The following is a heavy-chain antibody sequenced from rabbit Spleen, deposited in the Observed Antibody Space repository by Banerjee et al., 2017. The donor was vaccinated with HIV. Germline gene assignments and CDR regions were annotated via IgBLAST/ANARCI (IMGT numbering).Heavy chain of an antibody. CDR1: GFSFSDRDV. D-gene: IGHD1-1*01. J-gene: IGHJ3*01. Sequence: QEQLVEYGGDLVQPEGSLTLTCKASGFSFSDRDVMCWVRQAPGKGLEWIGYIDLVFGSTYYASWVNGRFTISSHNAQNTLYLQLNSLTAADTATYFCVRGASSSGYYSLWGQWTLVTVS. CDR2: IDLVFGST. CDR3: VRGASSSGYYSL. V-gene: IGHV1S47*01.